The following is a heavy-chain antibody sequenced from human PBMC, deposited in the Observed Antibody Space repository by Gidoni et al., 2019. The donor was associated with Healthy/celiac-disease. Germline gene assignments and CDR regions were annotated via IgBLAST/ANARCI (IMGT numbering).Heavy chain of an antibody. CDR2: IDPRDSYT. Sequence: EVPSVQSAAAVKQPGERLWIPCNGSGYSFTSYWISWVGQMPGKALDWMWRIDPRDSYTNYSPSFQGHVTISADKSISTAYLQWSSLKASDTAMYYCARLSGAPLDWGQGTLVTVSS. CDR3: ARLSGAPLD. J-gene: IGHJ4*02. CDR1: GYSFTSYW. D-gene: IGHD2-15*01. V-gene: IGHV5-10-1*01.